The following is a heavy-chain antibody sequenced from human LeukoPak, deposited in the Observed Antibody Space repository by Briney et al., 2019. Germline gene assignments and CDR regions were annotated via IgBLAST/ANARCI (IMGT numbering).Heavy chain of an antibody. CDR1: GYTFTGYY. CDR2: INPNSGGT. V-gene: IGHV1-2*06. J-gene: IGHJ4*02. CDR3: AKLGTNYYDSSAKGYYFDY. D-gene: IGHD3-22*01. Sequence: ASVKVSCKASGYTFTGYYMHWVRQAPGQGLEWMGRINPNSGGTNYAQKLQGRVTMTTDTSTSTAYMELRSLRSDDTAVYYCAKLGTNYYDSSAKGYYFDYWGQGTLVTVSS.